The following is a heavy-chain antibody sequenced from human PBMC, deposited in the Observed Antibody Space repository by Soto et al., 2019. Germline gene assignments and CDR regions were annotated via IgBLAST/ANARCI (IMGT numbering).Heavy chain of an antibody. CDR3: ARDQGYSSGLDAFDI. CDR1: GFTVSSNY. D-gene: IGHD6-19*01. Sequence: GGSLRLSCAASGFTVSSNYMSWVRQAPGKGLEWVSVIYSGGSTYYADSVKGRFTISRDNSKNTLYLQMNSLRAEDTAVYYCARDQGYSSGLDAFDIWGQGTMVTVSS. CDR2: IYSGGST. V-gene: IGHV3-66*01. J-gene: IGHJ3*02.